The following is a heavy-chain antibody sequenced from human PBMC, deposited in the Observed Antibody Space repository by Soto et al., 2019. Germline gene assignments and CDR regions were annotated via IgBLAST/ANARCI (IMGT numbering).Heavy chain of an antibody. CDR2: ISGYNGDT. CDR1: GYTFTRYG. Sequence: QGQLVQSGAEVKKPGASVKVSCKASGYTFTRYGISWVRQAPGQGLEWMGWISGYNGDTNYAQKSQGRVTMTVDTSTTTAFMERTSLTSDDRAVYYCAKNGQPPYYYYGMDVWGQGTTVTVSS. J-gene: IGHJ6*02. D-gene: IGHD2-8*01. CDR3: AKNGQPPYYYYGMDV. V-gene: IGHV1-18*01.